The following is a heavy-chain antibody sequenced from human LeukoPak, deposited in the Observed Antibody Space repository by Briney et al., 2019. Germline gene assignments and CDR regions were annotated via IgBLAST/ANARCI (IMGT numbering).Heavy chain of an antibody. D-gene: IGHD3-10*01. CDR3: ARNGRVRRVVKDLFEY. Sequence: ASVKVSCKASGYTFTSYGISWVRQAPGQGLEWMGWISANNNNTDNVQKLQGRVTITKDTSTGTAYMDLRNLRTDDTAMYYCARNGRVRRVVKDLFEYWGQGTLVAVSS. CDR2: ISANNNNT. CDR1: GYTFTSYG. V-gene: IGHV1-18*01. J-gene: IGHJ4*02.